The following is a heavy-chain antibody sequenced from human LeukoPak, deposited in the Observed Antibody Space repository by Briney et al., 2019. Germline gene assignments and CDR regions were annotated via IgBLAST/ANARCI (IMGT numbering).Heavy chain of an antibody. V-gene: IGHV5-51*01. D-gene: IGHD1-20*01. CDR3: ARAATGITGETDY. CDR1: GYSLTNYW. Sequence: GESLKISCQGSGYSLTNYWIGWVRQMSGKGLEWMGIIYPGDSDTRYNPSFRGQVTISADKSISTAYLQWSSLKASDTAMYYCARAATGITGETDYWGQGTLVTVSS. CDR2: IYPGDSDT. J-gene: IGHJ4*02.